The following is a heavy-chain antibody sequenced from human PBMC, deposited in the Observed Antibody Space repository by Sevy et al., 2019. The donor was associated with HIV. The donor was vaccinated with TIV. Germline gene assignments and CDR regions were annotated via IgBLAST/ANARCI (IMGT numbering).Heavy chain of an antibody. Sequence: GGSLRLSCAASGFIFSNYWMSWVRQAPGKGLEWVATIKKDGTEKYYVDSVRGRFTISRDNAKNSLYLQMNSLRAEDTAVYYCARDSTPGYAFDIWGQGTMVTVSS. CDR3: ARDSTPGYAFDI. CDR1: GFIFSNYW. CDR2: IKKDGTEK. J-gene: IGHJ3*02. V-gene: IGHV3-7*01.